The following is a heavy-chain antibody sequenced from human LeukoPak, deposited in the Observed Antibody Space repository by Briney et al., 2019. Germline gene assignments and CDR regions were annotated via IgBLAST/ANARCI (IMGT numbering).Heavy chain of an antibody. J-gene: IGHJ5*02. Sequence: SETLSLTCTVSGGSISSYYWSWIWQPPGKGLEWIGYIYYSGSTNYNPSLKSRVTISVDTSKNQFSLKLSSVTAADTAVYYCARDPSYGGNSPWGQGTLVTVSS. V-gene: IGHV4-59*12. CDR2: IYYSGST. D-gene: IGHD4-23*01. CDR3: ARDPSYGGNSP. CDR1: GGSISSYY.